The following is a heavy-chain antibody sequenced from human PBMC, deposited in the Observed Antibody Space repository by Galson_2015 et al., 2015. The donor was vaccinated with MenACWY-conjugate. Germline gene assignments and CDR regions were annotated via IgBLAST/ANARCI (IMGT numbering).Heavy chain of an antibody. D-gene: IGHD6-19*01. Sequence: SLRLSCAASGFAFRLYSMTWVRQAPGAGLEWVSAITGGADTTYYIDSVKGRFTISRDNSKNTLYLQMDSLRVEDTAVYYCAKDNGWHPPYYVDSWSQGTLVTASS. CDR3: AKDNGWHPPYYVDS. CDR2: ITGGADTT. V-gene: IGHV3-23*01. J-gene: IGHJ4*02. CDR1: GFAFRLYS.